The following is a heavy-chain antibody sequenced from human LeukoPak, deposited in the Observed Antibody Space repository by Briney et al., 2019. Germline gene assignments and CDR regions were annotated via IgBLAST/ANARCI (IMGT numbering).Heavy chain of an antibody. Sequence: GGSLRLSCAASGFTFRDYYMSWIRQAPGKGLEWVSYMSSSGSTIYYADSVKGRFTISRDNAKNSLYLQMNSLRAEDTAVYYCARDLGDSYGPPPSFQHWGQGTLVTVSS. CDR2: MSSSGSTI. CDR1: GFTFRDYY. CDR3: ARDLGDSYGPPPSFQH. D-gene: IGHD5-18*01. V-gene: IGHV3-11*01. J-gene: IGHJ1*01.